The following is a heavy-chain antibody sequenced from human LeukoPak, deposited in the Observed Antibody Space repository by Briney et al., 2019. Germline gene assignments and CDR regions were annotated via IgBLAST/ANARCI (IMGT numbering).Heavy chain of an antibody. CDR2: INWDGYST. Sequence: GGSQRLSCAASGFIFDDYGMTWVRQGPGKGLEWVSGINWDGYSTGYADSVRGRFTISRDNAKSTLFLQMNSLRPEDTALYYCVRDLRTDYAFDSWGPGTLVTVSS. J-gene: IGHJ4*02. V-gene: IGHV3-20*04. D-gene: IGHD4/OR15-4a*01. CDR1: GFIFDDYG. CDR3: VRDLRTDYAFDS.